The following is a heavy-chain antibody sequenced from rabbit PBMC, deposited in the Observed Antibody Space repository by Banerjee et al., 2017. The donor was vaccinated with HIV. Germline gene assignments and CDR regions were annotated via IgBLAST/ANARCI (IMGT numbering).Heavy chain of an antibody. CDR1: GFDFSSYG. J-gene: IGHJ4*01. CDR2: IDAGSSGTT. CDR3: ARGSAYAGAGYAL. Sequence: QSLEESGGGLVQPGGSLKLSCKASGFDFSSYGVSWVRQAPGKGLEWIACIDAGSSGTTYYATWAKGRFTISKTSSTTVALQMTSLTAADTATCFCARGSAYAGAGYALWGPGTLVTV. V-gene: IGHV1S40*01. D-gene: IGHD4-2*01.